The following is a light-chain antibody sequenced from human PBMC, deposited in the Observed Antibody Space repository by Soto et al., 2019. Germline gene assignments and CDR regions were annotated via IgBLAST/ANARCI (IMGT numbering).Light chain of an antibody. CDR1: QTIRSNY. J-gene: IGKJ1*01. CDR2: GAS. Sequence: ETVLTQSPGTLSLSPGERATLSCRASQTIRSNYLAWYRQTPGQAPRLLIYGASNMATGIADRFSGRGSGTDFTLIISRLEPEDFARYYCQQYGSSTWTFGKGTKVEIK. V-gene: IGKV3-20*01. CDR3: QQYGSSTWT.